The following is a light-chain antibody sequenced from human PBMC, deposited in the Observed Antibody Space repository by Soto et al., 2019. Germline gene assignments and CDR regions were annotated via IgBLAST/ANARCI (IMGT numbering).Light chain of an antibody. V-gene: IGKV1-6*01. CDR1: QGIRSA. Sequence: IQMTQSPSSLSASVRDSVTITCRTSQGIRSALGWYQQKPGKVPKLLIYAASTLQSGVPSRFSGSGSGRDFTLTISSLQPEDFATYYCLLDYAYFWAFGQGTKVDIK. J-gene: IGKJ1*01. CDR2: AAS. CDR3: LLDYAYFWA.